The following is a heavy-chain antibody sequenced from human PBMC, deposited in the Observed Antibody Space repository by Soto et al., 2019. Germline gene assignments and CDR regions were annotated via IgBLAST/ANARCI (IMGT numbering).Heavy chain of an antibody. D-gene: IGHD6-6*01. CDR3: ARDREIAARHYYFDY. CDR1: GFTFSSYG. Sequence: SLRLSCAASGFTFSSYGMHWVRQAPGKGLEWVAVIWYDGSNKYYADSVKGRFTISRDNSKNTLYLQMNSLRAEDTAVYYCARDREIAARHYYFDYWGQGTLVTVS. J-gene: IGHJ4*02. CDR2: IWYDGSNK. V-gene: IGHV3-33*01.